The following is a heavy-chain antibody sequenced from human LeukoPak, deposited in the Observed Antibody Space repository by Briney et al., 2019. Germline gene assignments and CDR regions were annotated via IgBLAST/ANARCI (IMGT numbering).Heavy chain of an antibody. D-gene: IGHD5-18*01. CDR2: IKQDGSEK. CDR1: GGSISSSTFY. Sequence: ETLSLTCTVSGGSISSSTFYWGWIRQPPGKGLEWVANIKQDGSEKYYVDSVKGRFTISRDNAKNSLYLQMNSLRAEDTAVYYCASSLVAGYYYYNYYYMDVWGKGTTVTVSS. J-gene: IGHJ6*03. CDR3: ASSLVAGYYYYNYYYMDV. V-gene: IGHV3-7*01.